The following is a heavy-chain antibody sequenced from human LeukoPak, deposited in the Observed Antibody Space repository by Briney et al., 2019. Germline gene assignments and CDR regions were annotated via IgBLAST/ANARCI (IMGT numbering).Heavy chain of an antibody. CDR2: IYPGDSDT. D-gene: IGHD2-2*01. CDR1: GYSFTSYW. V-gene: IGHV5-51*01. CDR3: ARQKEDCSSTSCYPSHSDY. Sequence: GESLKISCKGSGYSFTSYWIGWVRQMPGKGLEWMGIIYPGDSDTRYSPSFQGQVTISADKSISTAYLQWSSLKASDTAMYYCARQKEDCSSTSCYPSHSDYWGQGTLVTVSS. J-gene: IGHJ4*02.